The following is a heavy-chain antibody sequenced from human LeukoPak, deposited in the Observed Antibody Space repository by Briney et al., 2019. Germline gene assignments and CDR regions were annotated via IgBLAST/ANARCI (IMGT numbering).Heavy chain of an antibody. CDR3: ARDRDSYRSLDY. CDR1: GFIFSSSW. V-gene: IGHV3-7*01. D-gene: IGHD2-21*01. Sequence: AGSLRLSCAASGFIFSSSWMSWVRQAPGKGLEWVANINQDGREIYYVDSVKGRFTISRDNAKNSLYLQMNSLRAEDTAVYYCARDRDSYRSLDYWGQGTLVTVSS. CDR2: INQDGREI. J-gene: IGHJ4*02.